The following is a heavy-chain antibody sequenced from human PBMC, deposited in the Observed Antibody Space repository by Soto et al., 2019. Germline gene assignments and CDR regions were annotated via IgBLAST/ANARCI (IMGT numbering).Heavy chain of an antibody. CDR2: IDSDGSTT. Sequence: VQLVESGGGLVQPGGSLRLSCAASGFTFSVYWMHWVRQAPGKGLVWVSRIDSDGSTTSYADSAKGRFTISRDNAKSTLYLQMNSLRAEDTAVYYCARPGYSNYGPGVDVWGQGTRVTVSS. J-gene: IGHJ6*02. D-gene: IGHD4-4*01. V-gene: IGHV3-74*01. CDR3: ARPGYSNYGPGVDV. CDR1: GFTFSVYW.